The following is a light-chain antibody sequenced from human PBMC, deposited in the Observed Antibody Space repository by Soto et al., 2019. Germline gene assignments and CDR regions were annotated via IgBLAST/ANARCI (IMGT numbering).Light chain of an antibody. V-gene: IGLV1-40*01. CDR1: SSNIGAGYD. Sequence: QSVLTQPPSMSGAPGQRVTISCTGSSSNIGAGYDVHWYQQLPGRAPKLLIYGNSNRPSGVPDRFSGSKSGSSASLAITGLQAEDEADYYCQSYDSSLGYVFGTGTKLTVL. CDR3: QSYDSSLGYV. CDR2: GNS. J-gene: IGLJ1*01.